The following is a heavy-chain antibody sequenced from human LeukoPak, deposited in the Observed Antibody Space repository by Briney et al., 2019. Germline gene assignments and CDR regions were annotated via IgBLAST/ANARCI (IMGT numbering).Heavy chain of an antibody. D-gene: IGHD1-26*01. CDR3: ARDPVEWELLLDY. Sequence: GGSLRLSCAASGFTFSNYWMGWVRQAPGKRLEWVANMNIDGSEKYYADSVKGRFSISGDNARNSVYLQMASLRVEDTAVYYCARDPVEWELLLDYWGQGTLVTVSS. CDR1: GFTFSNYW. CDR2: MNIDGSEK. V-gene: IGHV3-7*01. J-gene: IGHJ4*02.